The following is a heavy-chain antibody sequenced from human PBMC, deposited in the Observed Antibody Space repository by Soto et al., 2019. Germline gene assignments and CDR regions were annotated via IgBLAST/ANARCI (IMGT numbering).Heavy chain of an antibody. D-gene: IGHD2-15*01. V-gene: IGHV1-69*01. CDR2: IIPIFGTA. CDR3: ARESIVVVVAATHYYFDY. CDR1: GGTFSSYA. Sequence: QVQLVQSGAEVKKPGSSVKVSYKASGGTFSSYAISWVRQAPGQGLEWMGGIIPIFGTANYAQKFQGRVTITADESTSTAYMELSSLRSEDTAVYYCARESIVVVVAATHYYFDYWGQGTLVTVSS. J-gene: IGHJ4*02.